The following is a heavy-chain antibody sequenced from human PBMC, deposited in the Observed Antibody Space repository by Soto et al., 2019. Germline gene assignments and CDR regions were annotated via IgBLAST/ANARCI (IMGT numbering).Heavy chain of an antibody. J-gene: IGHJ6*02. Sequence: SQPLSLTCAVSGDSVSSNSAAWIWIRQSPSRGLEWLVRTYYKSKWNSDYALSVKSRITIIPDTSQNLFSLDLDSVTPEDTAVYYCAGVTWFRGLDVWGQGTPVTVSS. CDR2: TYYKSKWNS. CDR3: AGVTWFRGLDV. D-gene: IGHD3-10*01. V-gene: IGHV6-1*01. CDR1: GDSVSSNSAA.